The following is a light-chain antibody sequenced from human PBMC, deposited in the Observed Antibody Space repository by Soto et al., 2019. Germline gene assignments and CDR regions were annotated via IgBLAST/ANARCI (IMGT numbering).Light chain of an antibody. Sequence: IQMTQSPSSVSASVGDRVILTCRASQRISSWLAWYHQRPGKAPKLLIYATSTLETGVPSRFSGSGSGMDFTLTISSLQPEDLGTYFCQQANSVPWTFGQGTKVEVK. CDR1: QRISSW. CDR3: QQANSVPWT. V-gene: IGKV1-12*01. J-gene: IGKJ1*01. CDR2: ATS.